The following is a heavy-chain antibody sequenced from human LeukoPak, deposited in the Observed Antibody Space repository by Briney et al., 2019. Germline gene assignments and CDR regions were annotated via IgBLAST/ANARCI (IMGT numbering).Heavy chain of an antibody. Sequence: PGGSLRLSCAASGFTFSSYAMSWVRQAPGKGLEWGSAISGSGGSTYYADSVKGRFTISRDNSKNTLYLQMNSLRAEDTAVYYCAKSNYYGSERDAFDIWGQGTMVTVSS. D-gene: IGHD3-10*01. CDR2: ISGSGGST. CDR1: GFTFSSYA. J-gene: IGHJ3*02. CDR3: AKSNYYGSERDAFDI. V-gene: IGHV3-23*01.